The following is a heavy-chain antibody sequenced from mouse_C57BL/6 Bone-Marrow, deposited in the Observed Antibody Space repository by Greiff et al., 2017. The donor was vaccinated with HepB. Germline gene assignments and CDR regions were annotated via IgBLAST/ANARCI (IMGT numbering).Heavy chain of an antibody. J-gene: IGHJ4*01. Sequence: VKLQESGPELVKPGASVKISCKASGYAFSSSWMNWVKQRPGKGLEWIGRIYPGDGDTNYNGKFKGKATLTADKSSSTAYMQLSSLTSEDSAVYFCARVNDGYYRANAMDYWGQGTSVTVSS. CDR3: ARVNDGYYRANAMDY. CDR2: IYPGDGDT. CDR1: GYAFSSSW. V-gene: IGHV1-82*01. D-gene: IGHD2-3*01.